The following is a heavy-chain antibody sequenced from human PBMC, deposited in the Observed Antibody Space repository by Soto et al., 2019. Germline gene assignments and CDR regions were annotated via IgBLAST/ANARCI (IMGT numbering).Heavy chain of an antibody. CDR1: GFTFADND. V-gene: IGHV1-69*13. CDR2: ITPMFGTP. Sequence: SVKVSCKASGFTFADNDINWVRQAPGQGLEWMGGITPMFGTPNYAQKFQGRVTITADESTSTAYMELSSLRSEDTAMYYCARDGTLYDSSAYYYLYWGQGTLVTVSS. J-gene: IGHJ4*02. D-gene: IGHD3-22*01. CDR3: ARDGTLYDSSAYYYLY.